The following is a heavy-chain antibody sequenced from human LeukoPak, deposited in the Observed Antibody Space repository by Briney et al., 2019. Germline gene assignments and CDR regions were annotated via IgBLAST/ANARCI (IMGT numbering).Heavy chain of an antibody. CDR2: ISSSGNTI. V-gene: IGHV3-48*03. Sequence: GGSLRLSCAASGFTFSSYEMNWVRQAPGKELEWVSYISSSGNTIYYADSVKGRFTISRDNAKNSLYLQMNSLRAEDTAVYYCARALEYTYGYDYWGQGTLVTVSS. CDR1: GFTFSSYE. J-gene: IGHJ4*02. CDR3: ARALEYTYGYDY. D-gene: IGHD5-18*01.